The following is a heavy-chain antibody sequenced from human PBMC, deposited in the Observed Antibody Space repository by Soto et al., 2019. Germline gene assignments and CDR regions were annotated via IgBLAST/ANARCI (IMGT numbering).Heavy chain of an antibody. CDR1: GFTFSSYA. CDR3: VKGCSSTSCYGDYYYGMDV. CDR2: ISSNGGST. Sequence: GGSLRLSCSASGFTFSSYAMHWVRQAPGKGLEYVSAISSNGGSTYYADSVKGRFTISRDNSKNTLYLQTSSLRAEDTAVYYCVKGCSSTSCYGDYYYGMDVWGQGTTVTVSS. D-gene: IGHD2-2*01. J-gene: IGHJ6*02. V-gene: IGHV3-64D*08.